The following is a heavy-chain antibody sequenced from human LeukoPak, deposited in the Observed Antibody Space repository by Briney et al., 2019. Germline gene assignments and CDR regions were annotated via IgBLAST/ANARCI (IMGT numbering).Heavy chain of an antibody. CDR1: GYTFTSYY. CDR2: IKPSDGST. D-gene: IGHD1-26*01. V-gene: IGHV1-46*01. J-gene: IGHJ6*03. Sequence: ASVKVSCKASGYTFTSYYMHWVRQAPGQGLEWMGIIKPSDGSTRYAQKFQGRVTMTRDMSTSTVYMELSSLRSEDTAVYYCARDGGSYGDMDVWGKGTTVTVSS. CDR3: ARDGGSYGDMDV.